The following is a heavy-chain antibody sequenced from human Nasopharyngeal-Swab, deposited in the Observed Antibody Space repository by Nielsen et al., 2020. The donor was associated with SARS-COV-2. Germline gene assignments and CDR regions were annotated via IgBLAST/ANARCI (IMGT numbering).Heavy chain of an antibody. CDR2: IYYSGST. CDR3: ARSTYCGGDCQNYFDY. J-gene: IGHJ4*02. CDR1: GGSISSYY. V-gene: IGHV4-59*08. Sequence: SETLSLTCTVSGGSISSYYWSWIRQPPGKGLEWIGYIYYSGSTNYNPSLKSRVTISADTSKNQFSLKLSSVTAADTAVYYCARSTYCGGDCQNYFDYWGPGTLVTVSS. D-gene: IGHD2-21*02.